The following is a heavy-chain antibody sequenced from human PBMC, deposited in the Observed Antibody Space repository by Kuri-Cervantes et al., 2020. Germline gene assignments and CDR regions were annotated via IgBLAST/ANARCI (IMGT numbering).Heavy chain of an antibody. D-gene: IGHD2-21*01. Sequence: SETLSLTCAVYGGSFSGYYWSWIRQPPGKGLEWIGEINHSGSTNYSPSLKSRVTISVDTSKNQFSLKLRSVTAADTAVYYCARVRGGGLAPPIAYYFDYWGQGTLVTVSS. CDR1: GGSFSGYY. V-gene: IGHV4-34*01. CDR3: ARVRGGGLAPPIAYYFDY. CDR2: INHSGST. J-gene: IGHJ4*02.